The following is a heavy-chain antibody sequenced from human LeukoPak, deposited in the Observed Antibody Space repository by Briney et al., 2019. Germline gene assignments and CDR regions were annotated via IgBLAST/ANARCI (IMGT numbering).Heavy chain of an antibody. CDR1: GGSTNSHY. Sequence: ETLSLTCRASGGSTNSHYWSWIRQPPGKGREWIGYIFITGNTNYNPSLASRVTMSVDTSRAQFFLRLSPVTAADTAIYYCASRPADTTWYGVFDYWSQGTLVTVSS. V-gene: IGHV4-59*11. CDR3: ASRPADTTWYGVFDY. D-gene: IGHD3-10*01. CDR2: IFITGNT. J-gene: IGHJ4*02.